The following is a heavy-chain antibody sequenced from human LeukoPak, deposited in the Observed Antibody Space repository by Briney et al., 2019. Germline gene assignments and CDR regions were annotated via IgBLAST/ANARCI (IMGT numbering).Heavy chain of an antibody. V-gene: IGHV4-61*02. J-gene: IGHJ5*02. CDR3: ASSSGSYSWFDP. CDR1: GDAISSAGYC. D-gene: IGHD1-26*01. CDR2: ICTSGST. Sequence: PSETLSLTCTVSGDAISSAGYCWSWIRQPAGKGLEWIGRICTSGSTDYNPSLKSRVTFSVDTSKNQFSLKLSSVTAADTAVYYCASSSGSYSWFDPWGQGTLVTVSS.